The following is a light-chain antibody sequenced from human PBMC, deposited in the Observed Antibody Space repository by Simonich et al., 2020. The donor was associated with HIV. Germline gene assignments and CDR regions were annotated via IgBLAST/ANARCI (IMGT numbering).Light chain of an antibody. J-gene: IGKJ2*01. CDR2: LNS. CDR3: MQALQTPYT. V-gene: IGKV2-28*01. CDR1: QSLLHSNGYTY. Sequence: DIVMTQSPLSLPVTPGEPASISCRSSQSLLHSNGYTYLDWSLQKPGQSPQLLIYLNSNRAAGVPDRFSGSGSGTDFTLKISRVEAEDVGVYYCMQALQTPYTFGQGTKLEIK.